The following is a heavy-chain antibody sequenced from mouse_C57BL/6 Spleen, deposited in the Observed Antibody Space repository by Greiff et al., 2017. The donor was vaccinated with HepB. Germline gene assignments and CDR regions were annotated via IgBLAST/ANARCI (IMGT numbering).Heavy chain of an antibody. CDR1: GYTFTNYW. CDR2: IYPGGGYT. CDR3: ARGGGYGSSWWYFDV. V-gene: IGHV1-63*01. J-gene: IGHJ1*03. Sequence: VQRVESGAELVRPGTSVKMSCKASGYTFTNYWIGWAKQRPGHGLEWIGDIYPGGGYTNYNEKFKGKATLTADKSSSTAYMQFSSLTSEDSAIYYCARGGGYGSSWWYFDVWGTGTTVTVSS. D-gene: IGHD1-1*01.